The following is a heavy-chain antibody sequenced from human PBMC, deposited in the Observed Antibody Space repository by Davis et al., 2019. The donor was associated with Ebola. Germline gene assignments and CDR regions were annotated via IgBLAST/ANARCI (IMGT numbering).Heavy chain of an antibody. V-gene: IGHV3-23*01. J-gene: IGHJ6*02. Sequence: GESPMISCAASGFTSSSHAMSCVRHAPGKGLEWVSAIRGSGGSTYYADSVKGRFTISRDNSKNTLYLQMNSLRAEDTAVYYCARAYCTGGVCYAGGPDYYYYGMDVWGQGTTVTVSS. CDR1: GFTSSSHA. D-gene: IGHD2-8*02. CDR2: IRGSGGST. CDR3: ARAYCTGGVCYAGGPDYYYYGMDV.